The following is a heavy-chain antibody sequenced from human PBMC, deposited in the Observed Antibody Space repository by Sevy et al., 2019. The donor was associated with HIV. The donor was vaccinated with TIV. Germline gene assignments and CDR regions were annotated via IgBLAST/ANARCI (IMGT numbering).Heavy chain of an antibody. Sequence: GGSLRVSCAASGFAFNTFPMHWVRQAPGKGLECVAFISFNENNKEYSDSVRGRFTISRDNSKNTLYLQMNSLKPEDTAVYYCARNWALDFRGQGTQVTVSS. CDR2: ISFNENNK. D-gene: IGHD3-16*01. CDR1: GFAFNTFP. J-gene: IGHJ4*02. V-gene: IGHV3-30*14. CDR3: ARNWALDF.